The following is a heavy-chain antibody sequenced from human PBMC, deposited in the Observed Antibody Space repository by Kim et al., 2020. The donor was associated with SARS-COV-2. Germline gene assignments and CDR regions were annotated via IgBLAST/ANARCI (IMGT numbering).Heavy chain of an antibody. CDR1: GFTFSSYE. CDR3: ARGEFTIFGVVNSYGMDV. CDR2: ISSSGSTI. D-gene: IGHD3-3*01. J-gene: IGHJ6*02. Sequence: GGSLRLSCAASGFTFSSYEMNWVRQAPGKGLEWVSYISSSGSTIYYADSVKGRFTISRDNAKNSLYLQMNSLRAEDTAVYYCARGEFTIFGVVNSYGMDVWGQGTTVTVSS. V-gene: IGHV3-48*03.